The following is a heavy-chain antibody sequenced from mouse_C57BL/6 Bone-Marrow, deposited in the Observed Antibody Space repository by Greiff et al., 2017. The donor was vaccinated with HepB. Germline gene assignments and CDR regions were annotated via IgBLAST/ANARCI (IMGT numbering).Heavy chain of an antibody. V-gene: IGHV5-4*03. CDR1: GFTFSSYA. D-gene: IGHD2-12*01. J-gene: IGHJ2*01. CDR2: ISDGGSYT. Sequence: EVMLVESGGGLVKPGGSLKLSCAASGFTFSSYAMSWVRQTPEKRLEWVATISDGGSYTYYPDNVKGRFTISRDNAKNNLYLQMSHLKSEDTAMYYCAETTYFDYWGQGTTLTVSS. CDR3: AETTYFDY.